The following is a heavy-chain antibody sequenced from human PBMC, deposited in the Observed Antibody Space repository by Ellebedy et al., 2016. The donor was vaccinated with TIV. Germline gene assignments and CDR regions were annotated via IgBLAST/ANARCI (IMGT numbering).Heavy chain of an antibody. CDR2: IYPGDSDT. CDR1: GFSFTSYW. J-gene: IGHJ3*02. V-gene: IGHV5-51*01. D-gene: IGHD3-10*01. CDR3: ARRITMVRGVIRETYAFDI. Sequence: GESLKISCTASGFSFTSYWIGWVRQVPGKGLEWMGIIYPGDSDTRYSPSFQAQVTISADKSISTAYLQWSSLKASDTAMYYCARRITMVRGVIRETYAFDIWGQGTMVTVSS.